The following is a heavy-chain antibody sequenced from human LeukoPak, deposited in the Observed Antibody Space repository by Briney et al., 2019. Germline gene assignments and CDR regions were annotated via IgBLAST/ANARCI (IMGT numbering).Heavy chain of an antibody. CDR1: GYSFTTYW. J-gene: IGHJ4*02. CDR3: ARRTNSYYYLDY. D-gene: IGHD2-2*01. Sequence: GESLKISCKGSGYSFTTYWIAWVRQMPGKGLEWMGIIYPGDTDTRYSPSFQGQVTISADKSINTAYLQWSSLKASDTAMYYCARRTNSYYYLDYWGQGTLVTVSS. V-gene: IGHV5-51*01. CDR2: IYPGDTDT.